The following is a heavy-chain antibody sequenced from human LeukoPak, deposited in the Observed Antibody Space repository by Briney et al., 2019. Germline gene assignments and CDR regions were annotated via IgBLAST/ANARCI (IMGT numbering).Heavy chain of an antibody. D-gene: IGHD3-22*01. J-gene: IGHJ4*02. CDR1: GFTFSSYS. Sequence: PGGSLRLSCAASGFTFSSYSMNWVRQAPGKGLEWVSSISSSSSYIYYADSVKGRFTISRDNAKNSLYLQMNSLRAEDAAVYYCARHRQDSSGYYPDYWGQGTLVTVSS. CDR3: ARHRQDSSGYYPDY. V-gene: IGHV3-21*01. CDR2: ISSSSSYI.